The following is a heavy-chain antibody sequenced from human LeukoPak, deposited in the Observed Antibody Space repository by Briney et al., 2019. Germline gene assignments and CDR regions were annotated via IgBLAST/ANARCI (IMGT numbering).Heavy chain of an antibody. V-gene: IGHV3-48*03. D-gene: IGHD1-26*01. J-gene: IGHJ4*02. CDR2: ICGRGKTK. CDR1: GFTFSGYE. Sequence: GSPRLSCAASGFTFSGYEMNWVCQAPGKGLEWISYICGRGKTKYYSDSVKGRFTISRDNAKNTLYLQMNSLRAEDTAVYYCARATPGWWELQRWGQGTLVTVSS. CDR3: ARATPGWWELQR.